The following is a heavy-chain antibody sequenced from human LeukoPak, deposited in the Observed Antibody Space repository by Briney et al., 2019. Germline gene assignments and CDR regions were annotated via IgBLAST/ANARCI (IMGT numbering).Heavy chain of an antibody. J-gene: IGHJ4*02. CDR2: ISWNSGSI. CDR1: GFTFDDYA. V-gene: IGHV3-9*01. D-gene: IGHD6-13*01. Sequence: GGSLRLSCAASGFTFDDYAMHWVRQAPGKGLEWVSGISWNSGSIGYADSVKGRFTISRDNAKNSLYLQMNSLRAEDTALYYCARGIAAAGTPLDYWGQGTLATVSS. CDR3: ARGIAAAGTPLDY.